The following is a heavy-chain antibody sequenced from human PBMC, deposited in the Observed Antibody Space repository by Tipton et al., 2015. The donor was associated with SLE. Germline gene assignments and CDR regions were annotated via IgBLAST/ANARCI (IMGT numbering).Heavy chain of an antibody. CDR2: IDSDGTIT. CDR1: GFTFNRYW. V-gene: IGHV3-74*01. J-gene: IGHJ4*02. Sequence: GSLRLSCAVSGFTFNRYWMHWVRQAPGKGLMWVSRIDSDGTITNYADTVKGRFTISRDNAKDTLYLQMNSLRAEDTAVYYCARIHYYGSGSRDYWGQGTLVTVSS. D-gene: IGHD3-10*01. CDR3: ARIHYYGSGSRDY.